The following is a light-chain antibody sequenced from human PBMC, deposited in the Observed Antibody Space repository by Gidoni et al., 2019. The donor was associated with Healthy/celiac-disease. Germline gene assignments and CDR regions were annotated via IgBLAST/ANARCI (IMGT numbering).Light chain of an antibody. CDR2: AAS. CDR3: PQRYSTSWT. J-gene: IGKJ1*01. CDR1: QSISSY. Sequence: DIQMTQSPSSLSASVGDRVTITCRASQSISSYLNWYQQKPGKAPKLLIYAASSLQSGVPSRFSGSGSGTDFTLTISSLQPEDFATYSCPQRYSTSWTFGQGTKVEIK. V-gene: IGKV1-39*01.